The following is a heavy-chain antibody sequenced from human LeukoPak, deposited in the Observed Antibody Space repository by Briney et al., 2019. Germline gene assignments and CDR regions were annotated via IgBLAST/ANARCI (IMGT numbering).Heavy chain of an antibody. CDR3: ARLVGGDYDPDFDY. Sequence: SETLSLTCTVSGGSISSSSYYWGWIRQPPGKGLEWIGSIYYSGSTYYNPSPKSRVTISVDTSKNQFSLKLSSVTAADTAVYYCARLVGGDYDPDFDYWGQGTLVTVSS. CDR1: GGSISSSSYY. D-gene: IGHD4-17*01. CDR2: IYYSGST. V-gene: IGHV4-39*01. J-gene: IGHJ4*02.